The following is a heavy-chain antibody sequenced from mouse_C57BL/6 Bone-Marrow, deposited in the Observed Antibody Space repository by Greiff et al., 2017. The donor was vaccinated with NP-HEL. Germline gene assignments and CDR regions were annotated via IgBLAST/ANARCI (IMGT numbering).Heavy chain of an antibody. CDR3: ARGYYYGNYGKDY. D-gene: IGHD2-1*01. V-gene: IGHV5-17*01. Sequence: EVNVVESGGGLVKPGGSLKLSCAASGFTFSDYGMHWVRQAPEKGLEWVAYISSGSSTIYYADTVKGRFTISRDNAKNTLFLQMTSLRSEDTAMYYCARGYYYGNYGKDYWGQGTTLTVSS. CDR1: GFTFSDYG. J-gene: IGHJ2*01. CDR2: ISSGSSTI.